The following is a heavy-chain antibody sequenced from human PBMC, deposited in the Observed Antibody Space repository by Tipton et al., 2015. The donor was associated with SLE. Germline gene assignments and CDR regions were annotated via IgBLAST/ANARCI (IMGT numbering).Heavy chain of an antibody. Sequence: GLVKPSETLSLTCTVSGGPISSYYWSWIRQPAGKGLEWIGRIYTSGSTNYNPTLKSRVTMSVDTPKNQFSLKLTSVTAADTAVYFSARQSTGSYDLSGPIGGDFGDWGQRTLVTVSS. V-gene: IGHV4-4*07. CDR1: GGPISSYY. CDR2: IYTSGST. CDR3: ARQSTGSYDLSGPIGGDFGD. J-gene: IGHJ4*02. D-gene: IGHD3-10*01.